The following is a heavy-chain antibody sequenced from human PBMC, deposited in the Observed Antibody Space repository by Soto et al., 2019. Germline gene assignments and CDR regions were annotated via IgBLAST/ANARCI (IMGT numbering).Heavy chain of an antibody. CDR3: ARGGWYSYGSVYFDY. D-gene: IGHD5-18*01. V-gene: IGHV4-34*01. CDR2: INHSGST. Sequence: SETLSLTCAVYGGSFSGYYWSWIRQPPGKGLEWIGEINHSGSTNYNPSLKSRVTISVDTSKNQFSLKLSSVTAAETAVYYCARGGWYSYGSVYFDYWGQGTLVTVS. CDR1: GGSFSGYY. J-gene: IGHJ4*02.